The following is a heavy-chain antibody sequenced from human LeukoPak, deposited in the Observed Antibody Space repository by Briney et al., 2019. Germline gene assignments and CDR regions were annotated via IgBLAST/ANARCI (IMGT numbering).Heavy chain of an antibody. V-gene: IGHV3-23*01. CDR1: GFTFSNYA. Sequence: GGSLRLSCAASGFTFSNYAMSWVRQAPGKGLEWVSAISGSGGNTYYADSVKGRFTISRDNSKNTLYLQMNSLRAEDTAVYYCARAYGDYYSYGMDVWGQGTTVTVSS. D-gene: IGHD4-17*01. J-gene: IGHJ6*02. CDR3: ARAYGDYYSYGMDV. CDR2: ISGSGGNT.